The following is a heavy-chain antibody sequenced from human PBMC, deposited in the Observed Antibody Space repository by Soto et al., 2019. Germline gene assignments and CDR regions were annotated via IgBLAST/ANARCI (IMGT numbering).Heavy chain of an antibody. CDR1: SFSFSSSG. V-gene: IGHV3-33*01. CDR3: ARSSGSYFAAFYDT. D-gene: IGHD1-26*01. J-gene: IGHJ4*02. CDR2: IWDDGGNK. Sequence: QAQLEESGRGVVQPGTSLRLSCSASSFSFSSSGMHWVRQPPGKGLEWVAAIWDDGGNKYYADSVRGRFTISRDNSKNTLFLQMNSLRAEDTALYYCARSSGSYFAAFYDTWGQGTLVSVSS.